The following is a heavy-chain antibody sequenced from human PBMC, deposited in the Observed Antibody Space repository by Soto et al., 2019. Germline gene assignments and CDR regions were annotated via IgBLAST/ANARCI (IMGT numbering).Heavy chain of an antibody. CDR3: AKSYYYDSSGYYTYLAPGDY. J-gene: IGHJ4*02. D-gene: IGHD3-22*01. CDR1: GFTFSSYA. CDR2: ISGSGGST. V-gene: IGHV3-23*01. Sequence: GGSLILSCAASGFTFSSYAMSWVRQAPGKGLEWVSAISGSGGSTYYADSVKGRFTISRDNSKNTLYLQMNSLRAEDTAVYYCAKSYYYDSSGYYTYLAPGDYWGQGTLVTVSS.